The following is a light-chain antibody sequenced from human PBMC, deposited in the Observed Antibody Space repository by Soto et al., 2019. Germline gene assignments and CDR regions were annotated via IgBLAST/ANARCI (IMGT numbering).Light chain of an antibody. CDR3: QPYHKWPGT. Sequence: IVMTQSPATLSVSPGERATLSCRASQSIGTNLAWYQQKPGQPPRLLISGASTMATGIPVRFSGSGSGTEFTLTISSLQSADFAVSHCQPYHKWPGTFGQGTKVDIK. CDR1: QSIGTN. CDR2: GAS. J-gene: IGKJ1*01. V-gene: IGKV3-15*01.